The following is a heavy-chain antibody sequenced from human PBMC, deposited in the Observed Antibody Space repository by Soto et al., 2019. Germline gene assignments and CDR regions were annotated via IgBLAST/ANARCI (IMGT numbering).Heavy chain of an antibody. CDR2: VYYMGRS. CDR1: GGSVSNSNYY. J-gene: IGHJ4*02. V-gene: IGHV4-39*01. D-gene: IGHD2-8*01. Sequence: PSETLSLTCTVSGGSVSNSNYYWGWIRQSPGKGLEWIGSVYYMGRSYSKSSVKSRVTISVDTSKNQFSLNLNSVTASDTAVYYWVSQRTSVLTQAYFDYWGPGALVNVSS. CDR3: VSQRTSVLTQAYFDY.